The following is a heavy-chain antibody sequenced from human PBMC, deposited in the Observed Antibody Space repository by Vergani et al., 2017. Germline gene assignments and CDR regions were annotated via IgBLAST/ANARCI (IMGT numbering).Heavy chain of an antibody. D-gene: IGHD6-19*01. CDR1: GGTFSSYA. Sequence: QVQLVQSGAEVKKPGSSVKVSCKASGGTFSSYAISWVRQAPGQGLEWMGRIIPILGIANYAQKFQGRVTITADKSTSTAYMELSSLRSEDTAVYYCARLAVAGPAALSGPGGQGTLVTVA. CDR2: IIPILGIA. V-gene: IGHV1-69*04. CDR3: ARLAVAGPAALSGP. J-gene: IGHJ5*02.